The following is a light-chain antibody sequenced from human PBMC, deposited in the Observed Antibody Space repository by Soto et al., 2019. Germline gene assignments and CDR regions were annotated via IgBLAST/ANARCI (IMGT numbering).Light chain of an antibody. J-gene: IGKJ3*01. V-gene: IGKV2-28*01. Sequence: DILMTQSPLSLPVTPGEPASISCRSSQSLLYSNGYNYLDWYLQKPGQSPQLLIFLGSNRASGVPDRFSGSGSGTDFTLKISRVEAEDVGVYYCMQTRQLCTFGPGTKVEIK. CDR1: QSLLYSNGYNY. CDR2: LGS. CDR3: MQTRQLCT.